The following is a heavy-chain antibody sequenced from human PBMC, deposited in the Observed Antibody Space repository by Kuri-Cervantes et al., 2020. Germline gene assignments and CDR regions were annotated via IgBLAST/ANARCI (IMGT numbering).Heavy chain of an antibody. CDR3: AALGGYLY. D-gene: IGHD3-16*01. J-gene: IGHJ4*02. CDR1: GFTFSSYD. Sequence: GESLKISCAASGFTFSSYDMHWVRQVTGKGLEWVSAIATTGDTYYSGSVKGRFTISRENAKSSMYLQMNSPRAGDTAVFYCAALGGYLYWGQGTLVTVSS. CDR2: IATTGDT. V-gene: IGHV3-13*01.